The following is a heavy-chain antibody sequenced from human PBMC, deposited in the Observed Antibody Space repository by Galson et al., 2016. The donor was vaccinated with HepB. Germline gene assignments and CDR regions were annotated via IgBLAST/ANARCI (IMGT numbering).Heavy chain of an antibody. D-gene: IGHD3-22*01. J-gene: IGHJ6*02. V-gene: IGHV3-21*01. CDR1: GFTFSTYS. Sequence: SLRLSCAASGFTFSTYSMNWVRQAPGKGLEWVSSISSSSSYIYYADSVKGRFTISRDNAKNSLYLQINSLRAEDTAVYYCARALYYVTSTYYYRGSDYSNYSGLDVWGQGTTVTVSS. CDR2: ISSSSSYI. CDR3: ARALYYVTSTYYYRGSDYSNYSGLDV.